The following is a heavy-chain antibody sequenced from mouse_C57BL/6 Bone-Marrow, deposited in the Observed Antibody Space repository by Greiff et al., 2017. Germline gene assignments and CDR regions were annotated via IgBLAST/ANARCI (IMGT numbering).Heavy chain of an antibody. CDR1: GYTFTSYW. Sequence: VQLQQPGAELVRPGTSVKLSCKASGYTFTSYWMHWVKQRPGQGLEWIGVIDPSDSYTNYNQKFKGKATLTVDTSSSTAYMQLSSLTSEDSAVYYCARRGDRRVYFEDWGQGTTLSVSS. CDR2: IDPSDSYT. V-gene: IGHV1-59*01. J-gene: IGHJ2*01. CDR3: ARRGDRRVYFED. D-gene: IGHD3-2*01.